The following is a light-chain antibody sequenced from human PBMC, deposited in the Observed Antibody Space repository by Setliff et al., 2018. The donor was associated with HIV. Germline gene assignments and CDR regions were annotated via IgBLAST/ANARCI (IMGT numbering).Light chain of an antibody. CDR3: CSYAGDVNLVL. Sequence: QSALTQPASVSGSPGQSTTISCNGTSSDIGKYNLVSWYQQHPGKAPKLIIFEIFQRPSGISNRFSGSKSGDTASLTISGLQAEDEADYFCCSYAGDVNLVLFGGGTKVTVL. CDR1: SSDIGKYNL. CDR2: EIF. J-gene: IGLJ2*01. V-gene: IGLV2-23*02.